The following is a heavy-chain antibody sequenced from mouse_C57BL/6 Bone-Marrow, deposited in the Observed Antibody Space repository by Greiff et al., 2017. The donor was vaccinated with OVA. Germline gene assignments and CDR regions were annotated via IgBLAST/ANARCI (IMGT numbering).Heavy chain of an antibody. CDR2: IYPRSGNT. V-gene: IGHV1-81*01. Sequence: VQVVESGAELARPGASVKLSCKASGYTFTSYGISWVKQRTGQGLEWIGEIYPRSGNTYYNEKFKGKATLTADKSSSTAYMELRSLTSEDSAVYFCARRAYYYGSSYFDYWGQGTTLTVSS. CDR1: GYTFTSYG. J-gene: IGHJ2*01. CDR3: ARRAYYYGSSYFDY. D-gene: IGHD1-1*01.